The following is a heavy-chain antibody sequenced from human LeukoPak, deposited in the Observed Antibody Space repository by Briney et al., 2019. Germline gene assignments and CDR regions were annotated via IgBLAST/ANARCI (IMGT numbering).Heavy chain of an antibody. V-gene: IGHV4-39*07. CDR3: ARATGITIFEF. J-gene: IGHJ4*02. D-gene: IGHD3-3*01. CDR2: INHSGST. Sequence: SQTLSLTCTVSGGSISSGNYYLTWIRQPPGKGLEWIEEINHSGSTNYNPSLKSPVTISVDTAKNQFSLKLSSVTAADTAVYYCARATGITIFEFWGQGTLVTVSA. CDR1: GGSISSGNYY.